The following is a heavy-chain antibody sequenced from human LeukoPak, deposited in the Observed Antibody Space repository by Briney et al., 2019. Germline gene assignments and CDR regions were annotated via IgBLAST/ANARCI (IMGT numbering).Heavy chain of an antibody. CDR1: GFTFSIYS. D-gene: IGHD3-10*01. CDR2: ISSDSGII. CDR3: ARNYSPFDY. Sequence: PGGSLRLSCAASGFTFSIYSMNWVRQAPGKGLEWVSYISSDSGIIYYAESVKGRFTISRDNAKNSLYLQMNSLRAEDTAVYYCARNYSPFDYWGQGTQVTVSS. V-gene: IGHV3-48*01. J-gene: IGHJ4*02.